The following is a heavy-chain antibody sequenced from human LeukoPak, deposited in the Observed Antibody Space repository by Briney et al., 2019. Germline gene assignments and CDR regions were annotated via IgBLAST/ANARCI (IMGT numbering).Heavy chain of an antibody. Sequence: SVKVSCKASGGTFSSYAISWVRQAPGQGLEWMGRIIPIFGTANYAQKFQGRVTITTDESTSTAYMELSSLRSEDTAVYYCARDVGTLSQPRDAFDIWGQGTMVTVSS. V-gene: IGHV1-69*05. J-gene: IGHJ3*02. CDR1: GGTFSSYA. CDR3: ARDVGTLSQPRDAFDI. CDR2: IIPIFGTA. D-gene: IGHD2-2*01.